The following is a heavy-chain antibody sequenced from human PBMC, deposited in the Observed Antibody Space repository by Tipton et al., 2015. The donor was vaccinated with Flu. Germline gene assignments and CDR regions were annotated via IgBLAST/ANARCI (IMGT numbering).Heavy chain of an antibody. CDR1: GFTFGDYS. CDR2: ISSLSSVI. Sequence: SLRLSCAASGFTFGDYSMAWVHQAPGKGLEWISFISSLSSVIYYADSVKGRFTISRDNARNSLYLHLSSLRVEDTASYYCARAGGFYTPKGDYWGQGTLVTVSS. D-gene: IGHD3-16*01. V-gene: IGHV3-48*04. CDR3: ARAGGFYTPKGDY. J-gene: IGHJ4*02.